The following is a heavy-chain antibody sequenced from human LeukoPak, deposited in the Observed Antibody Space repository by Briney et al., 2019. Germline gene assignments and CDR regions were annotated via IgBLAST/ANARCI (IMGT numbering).Heavy chain of an antibody. CDR3: ASGFLGVCYDSSGKLDY. V-gene: IGHV4-31*03. Sequence: SQTLSLTCTVSGGSISSGSYYWSWIRQHPGKGLEWIGYIYYSGSTYYNPSLKSRVTISVDTSKNQFSLKLSSVTAADTAVYYCASGFLGVCYDSSGKLDYWGQGTLVTVSS. CDR2: IYYSGST. CDR1: GGSISSGSYY. D-gene: IGHD3-22*01. J-gene: IGHJ4*02.